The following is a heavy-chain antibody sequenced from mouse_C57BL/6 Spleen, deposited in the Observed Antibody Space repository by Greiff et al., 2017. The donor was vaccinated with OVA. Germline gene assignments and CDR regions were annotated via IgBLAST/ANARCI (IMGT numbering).Heavy chain of an antibody. J-gene: IGHJ3*01. V-gene: IGHV5-17*01. CDR3: ASYYGSSLFAY. Sequence: EVQLQESGGGLVKPGGSLKLSCAASGFTFSDYGMHWVRQAPEKGLEWVAYISSGSSTIYYADPVQGRFTISRGNAKNTLFLQMTILRSEDTAMYYCASYYGSSLFAYWGQGTLVTVSA. CDR1: GFTFSDYG. D-gene: IGHD1-1*01. CDR2: ISSGSSTI.